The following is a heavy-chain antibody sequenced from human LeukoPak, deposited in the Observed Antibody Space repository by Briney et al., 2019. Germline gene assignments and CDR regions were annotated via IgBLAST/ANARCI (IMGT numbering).Heavy chain of an antibody. CDR1: GFTFSSYA. Sequence: PGGSLRLSCAASGFTFSSYAMSWVRQAPGKGLEWVSAISGSGGSTYYADSVKGRFTISRDNSKNTLYLQMNSLRAEDTAVYYCAKTLTTVIKRYWYFDLWGRGTLVTVSS. D-gene: IGHD4-17*01. V-gene: IGHV3-23*01. CDR2: ISGSGGST. J-gene: IGHJ2*01. CDR3: AKTLTTVIKRYWYFDL.